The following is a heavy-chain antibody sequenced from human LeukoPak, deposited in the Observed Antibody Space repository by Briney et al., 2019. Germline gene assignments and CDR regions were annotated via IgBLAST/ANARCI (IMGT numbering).Heavy chain of an antibody. D-gene: IGHD3-22*01. Sequence: GESLQISCKGSGYRFTSYWIGWVRQMPGKGLEWMGIIYPGDSDIRYSPSFQGQVTISADRSISTAYLQWSSLKASDTAMYYCARLSDSSGYYLYWGAFDIWGQGTMVTVSS. V-gene: IGHV5-51*01. CDR1: GYRFTSYW. CDR3: ARLSDSSGYYLYWGAFDI. CDR2: IYPGDSDI. J-gene: IGHJ3*02.